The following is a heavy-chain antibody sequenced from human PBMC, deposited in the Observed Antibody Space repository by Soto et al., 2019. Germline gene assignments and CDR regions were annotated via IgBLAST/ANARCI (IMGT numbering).Heavy chain of an antibody. CDR2: IYYSGST. J-gene: IGHJ5*02. Sequence: SETLSLTCTVCGGSISSSSYYGGCIRQPPGKGLEWIGTIYYSGSTYYNPSLKSRVTISMDTSKNQFSLKLTSMTAAHTAVYYCERDMPAGLTHYFDPWGQGTLVTVSS. D-gene: IGHD1-20*01. CDR3: ERDMPAGLTHYFDP. V-gene: IGHV4-39*07. CDR1: GGSISSSSYY.